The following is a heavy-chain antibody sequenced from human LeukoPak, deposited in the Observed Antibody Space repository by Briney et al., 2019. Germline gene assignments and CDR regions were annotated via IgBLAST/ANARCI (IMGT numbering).Heavy chain of an antibody. CDR3: ARDRQWLARGDY. D-gene: IGHD6-19*01. CDR2: ISSSGSTI. J-gene: IGHJ4*02. Sequence: PGGSLRLSCAASGFTFSSYEMNWVRQAPGKGLEWVSYISSSGSTIYYADSVKGRFTISRDNAKNSLYLQMNSLRAEETAVYYCARDRQWLARGDYWGQGTLVTVSS. CDR1: GFTFSSYE. V-gene: IGHV3-48*03.